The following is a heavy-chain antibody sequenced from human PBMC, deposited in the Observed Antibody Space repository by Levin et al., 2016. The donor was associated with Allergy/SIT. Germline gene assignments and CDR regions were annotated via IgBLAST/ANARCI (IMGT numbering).Heavy chain of an antibody. CDR3: ARESDSSGQGGWFDP. J-gene: IGHJ5*02. D-gene: IGHD6-19*01. Sequence: WIRQPPGKGLEWIGYIYYSGSTNYNPSLKSRVTISVDTSKKQFSLKLSSVTAADTAVYYCARESDSSGQGGWFDPWGQGTLVTVSS. CDR2: IYYSGST. V-gene: IGHV4-59*01.